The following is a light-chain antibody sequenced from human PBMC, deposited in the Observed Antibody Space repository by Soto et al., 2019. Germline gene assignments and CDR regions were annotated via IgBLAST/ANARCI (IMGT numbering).Light chain of an antibody. CDR3: QQFNSFLIT. CDR1: QGISSA. CDR2: DAS. V-gene: IGKV1-13*02. Sequence: AIQLTQSPSSLSASVGDRVTITCRASQGISSALAWYQQKPGKAPKLLIYDASSLESGVPSRFSGCGSGTDFTLTISSLQPEDFATYYCQQFNSFLITFGQGTRLEIK. J-gene: IGKJ5*01.